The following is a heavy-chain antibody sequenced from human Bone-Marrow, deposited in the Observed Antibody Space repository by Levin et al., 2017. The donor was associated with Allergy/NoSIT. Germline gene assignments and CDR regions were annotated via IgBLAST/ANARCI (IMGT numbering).Heavy chain of an antibody. CDR3: AKDSPGSNDSSGYHYYYYYGMDV. Sequence: GGSLRLSCAASGFTFSSYGMHWVRQAPGKGLEWVAVISYDGSNKYYADSVKGRFTISRDNSKNTLYLQMNSLRAEDTAVYYCAKDSPGSNDSSGYHYYYYYGMDVWGQGTTVTVSS. CDR2: ISYDGSNK. V-gene: IGHV3-30*18. J-gene: IGHJ6*02. D-gene: IGHD3-22*01. CDR1: GFTFSSYG.